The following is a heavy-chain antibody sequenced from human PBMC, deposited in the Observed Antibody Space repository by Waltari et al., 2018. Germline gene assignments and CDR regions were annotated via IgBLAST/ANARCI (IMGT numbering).Heavy chain of an antibody. CDR3: ARGYYDSSGYAPGAFDI. J-gene: IGHJ3*02. V-gene: IGHV1-8*02. CDR2: MNPNSGNT. CDR1: GYTFTSYD. D-gene: IGHD3-22*01. Sequence: QVQLVQSGAEVKKPGASVKVSFKASGYTFTSYDINWVRQATGQGLEWMGWMNPNSGNTGYAQKFQGRVTMTRNTSISTAYMELSSLKSEDTAVYYCARGYYDSSGYAPGAFDIWGQGTMVTVSS.